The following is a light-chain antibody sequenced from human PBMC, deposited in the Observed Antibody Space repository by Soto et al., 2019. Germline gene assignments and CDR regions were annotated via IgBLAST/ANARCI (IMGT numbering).Light chain of an antibody. CDR1: QSVSSN. CDR2: GAS. J-gene: IGKJ2*01. V-gene: IGKV3-15*01. CDR3: XQYNKWPPYT. Sequence: EIVMTQSPANLSVSPGERATLSCRASQSVSSNLAWYQQKPGQGPRLLIYGASTRATSIPARFSGSGSGTEFTLTINSLQSEDFAVYYCXQYNKWPPYTFGQGTKLEIK.